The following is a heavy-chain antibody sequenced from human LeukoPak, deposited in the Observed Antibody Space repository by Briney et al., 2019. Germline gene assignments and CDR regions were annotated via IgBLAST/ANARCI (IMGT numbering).Heavy chain of an antibody. D-gene: IGHD5-12*01. Sequence: GGSLRLSCAASGFTFSSYRMNWVRQAPGKGLEWVSSISSSSSYIYYADSVKGRFTISRDNAKNSLYLQMNSLRAEDTAVYYCARATRYSGYSIRVYSFDYWGQGTLVTVSS. CDR3: ARATRYSGYSIRVYSFDY. CDR2: ISSSSSYI. V-gene: IGHV3-21*01. CDR1: GFTFSSYR. J-gene: IGHJ4*02.